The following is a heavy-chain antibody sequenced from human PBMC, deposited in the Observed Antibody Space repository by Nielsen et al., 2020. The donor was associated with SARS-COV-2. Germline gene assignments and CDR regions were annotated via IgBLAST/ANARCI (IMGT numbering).Heavy chain of an antibody. CDR1: GFPISGGFY. CDR2: IYHSGST. CDR3: ARGGGLAVAGFDY. J-gene: IGHJ4*02. D-gene: IGHD6-19*01. V-gene: IGHV4-38-2*02. Sequence: SETLSLTCNVSGFPISGGFYWGWIRPPPGKGLEWIASIYHSGSTYYNPSLKSRVSMSVDTSKNQFSLKLTSVTAADTAVYYCARGGGLAVAGFDYWGQGILVTVSS.